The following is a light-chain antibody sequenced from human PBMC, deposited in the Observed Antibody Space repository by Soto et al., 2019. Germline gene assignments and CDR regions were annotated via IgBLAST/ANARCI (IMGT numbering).Light chain of an antibody. CDR1: SSDVGGHNF. CDR3: SSYSSSDTLV. J-gene: IGLJ2*01. Sequence: QSALTQPDSVSGSPGQSITISCTGTSSDVGGHNFVSWYQQHPGRAPKLMIYDVRNRPSGVSNRFSGSKSANTASLVISGLQAEDEADYYCSSYSSSDTLVFGGGTKLTVL. V-gene: IGLV2-14*03. CDR2: DVR.